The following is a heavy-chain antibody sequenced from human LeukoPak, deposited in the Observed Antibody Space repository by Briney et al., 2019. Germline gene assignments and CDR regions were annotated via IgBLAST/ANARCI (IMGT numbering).Heavy chain of an antibody. D-gene: IGHD3-3*01. V-gene: IGHV3-23*01. CDR3: AKDPVRFLEWLPAYYYYYGMDV. CDR1: GFTFSSYA. CDR2: ISGSGGST. Sequence: GGSLRLSCAASGFTFSSYAMSWVRQAPGKGLEWVSAISGSGGSTYYADSVKGRFTISRDNSKNTLYLQMNSLRAEDTAVYYCAKDPVRFLEWLPAYYYYYGMDVWGQGTTVTVSS. J-gene: IGHJ6*02.